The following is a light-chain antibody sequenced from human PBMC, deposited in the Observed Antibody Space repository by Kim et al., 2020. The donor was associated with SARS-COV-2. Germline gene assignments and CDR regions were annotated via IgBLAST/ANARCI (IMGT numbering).Light chain of an antibody. Sequence: GQRVTVSLSGSSSNIGSNSVNCYQQVPGTAPKVLIYNNNQRPSGVPDRFSASKSGTSASLAISGLQSEDEADYYCASWDDTLSGWVFGGGTQLTVL. CDR2: NNN. CDR3: ASWDDTLSGWV. V-gene: IGLV1-44*01. J-gene: IGLJ3*02. CDR1: SSNIGSNS.